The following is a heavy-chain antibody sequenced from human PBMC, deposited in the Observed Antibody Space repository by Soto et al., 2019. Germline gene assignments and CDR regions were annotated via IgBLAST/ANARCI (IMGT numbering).Heavy chain of an antibody. CDR3: ARLVKSSFGSGTKNWFAP. CDR2: ISAYNGNT. J-gene: IGHJ5*02. V-gene: IGHV1-18*01. CDR1: GYTFTSYG. Sequence: ASVKVSCKASGYTFTSYGISWVRQAPGQGLEWMGWISAYNGNTNYAQKLQGRVTMTTDTSTSTAYMELRSLRSDDTAVYYCARLVKSSFGSGTKNWFAPWGQGPLVPVSS. D-gene: IGHD5-18*01.